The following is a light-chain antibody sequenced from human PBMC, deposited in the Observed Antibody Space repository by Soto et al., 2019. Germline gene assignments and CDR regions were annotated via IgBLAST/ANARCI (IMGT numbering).Light chain of an antibody. Sequence: EIVLTQSPGTLYLSPGERATLSCRASQSVSSSYLAWYQQKPGQAPRLLIYGASSRAAGIPDRFSGSGSGTDFTLTISRLEPEDVAVYYCQQYGSSPPVTFGGGTKMVVK. V-gene: IGKV3-20*01. CDR3: QQYGSSPPVT. J-gene: IGKJ4*01. CDR2: GAS. CDR1: QSVSSSY.